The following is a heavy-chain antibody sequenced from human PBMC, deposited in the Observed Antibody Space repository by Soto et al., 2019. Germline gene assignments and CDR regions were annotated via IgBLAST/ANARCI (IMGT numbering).Heavy chain of an antibody. V-gene: IGHV1-8*01. Sequence: QVQLVQSGAEVKKPGASVKVSCKAAGYTFTSYDINWVRQATGQGLEWMGWMNPNSGNTGYAQKFQGRVTMTRNTSISTAYMELSSLRSEDTAVYYCARGRIDCSSTSCYDRNWFDPWGQGPLVTVSS. D-gene: IGHD2-2*01. CDR2: MNPNSGNT. J-gene: IGHJ5*02. CDR1: GYTFTSYD. CDR3: ARGRIDCSSTSCYDRNWFDP.